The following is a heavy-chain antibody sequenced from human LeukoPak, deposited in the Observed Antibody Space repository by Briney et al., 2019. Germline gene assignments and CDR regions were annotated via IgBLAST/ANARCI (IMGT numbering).Heavy chain of an antibody. V-gene: IGHV4-39*07. CDR3: ARGTYYYGPGDY. CDR1: GGSISSSSYY. Sequence: PSETLSLTCTVSGGSISSSSYYWGWIRQPPGKGLEWIGSIYYSGSTYYNPSLKSRVTISVDTSKNQFSLKLSSVTAADTAVYYCARGTYYYGPGDYWGQGTLVTVSS. J-gene: IGHJ4*02. D-gene: IGHD3-10*01. CDR2: IYYSGST.